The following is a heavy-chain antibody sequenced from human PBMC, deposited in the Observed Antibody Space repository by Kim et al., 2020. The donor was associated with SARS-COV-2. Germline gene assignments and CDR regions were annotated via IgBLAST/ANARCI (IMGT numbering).Heavy chain of an antibody. V-gene: IGHV5-51*01. CDR2: IYPGDSDT. J-gene: IGHJ6*02. CDR3: ARRGGWLQLVDGMDV. D-gene: IGHD5-12*01. Sequence: GESLKISCKGSGYSFTSYWIGWVRQMPGKGLEWMGIIYPGDSDTRYSPSFQGQVTISADKSISTAYLQWSSLKASDTAMYYCARRGGWLQLVDGMDVWGQGTTVTVSS. CDR1: GYSFTSYW.